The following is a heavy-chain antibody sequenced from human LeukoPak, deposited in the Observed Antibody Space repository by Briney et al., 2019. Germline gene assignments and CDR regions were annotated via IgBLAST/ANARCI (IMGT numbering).Heavy chain of an antibody. V-gene: IGHV3-66*02. D-gene: IGHD3-3*01. CDR2: IYSGGST. J-gene: IGHJ6*03. CDR3: ARGRGITIFSHYYYYMDV. Sequence: PGGFLRLSCAASGFTVSSNYMSWVRQAPGKGLEWVSVIYSGGSTYYADSVKGRFTISRDNSKNTLYLQMSSLRAEDTAVYYCARGRGITIFSHYYYYMDVWGKGTTVTVSS. CDR1: GFTVSSNY.